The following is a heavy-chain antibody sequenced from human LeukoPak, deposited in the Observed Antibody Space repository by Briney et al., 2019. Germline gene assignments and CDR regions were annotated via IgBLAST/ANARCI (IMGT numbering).Heavy chain of an antibody. CDR2: ISGSGGST. D-gene: IGHD7-27*01. CDR3: AKIPYDELTGGFDP. V-gene: IGHV3-23*01. Sequence: PGGSLRLSCAASGFTFNNYAMSWVRQAPGKGLEWVSAISGSGGSTYYADSAKGRFTISRDNSKNTLYLQMNSLRAEDTAVYYCAKIPYDELTGGFDPWGQGTLVTVSS. CDR1: GFTFNNYA. J-gene: IGHJ5*02.